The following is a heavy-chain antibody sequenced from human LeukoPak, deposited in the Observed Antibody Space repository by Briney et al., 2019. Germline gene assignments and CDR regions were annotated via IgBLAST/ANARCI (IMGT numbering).Heavy chain of an antibody. V-gene: IGHV3-21*01. CDR3: ARDHSIARGYFMDV. J-gene: IGHJ6*03. CDR2: ISSSSTYI. Sequence: PGGSLRLSCAASGFTFSSYSMNWVRQAPGKGLEWVSSISSSSTYIYYADSVKGRFTISRDNAKNSLYLQMNSLRAEDTAVYYCARDHSIARGYFMDVWGKGTTVTVSS. D-gene: IGHD4-11*01. CDR1: GFTFSSYS.